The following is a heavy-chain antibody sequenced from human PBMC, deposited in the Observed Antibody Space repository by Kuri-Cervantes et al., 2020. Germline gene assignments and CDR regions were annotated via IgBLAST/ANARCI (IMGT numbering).Heavy chain of an antibody. V-gene: IGHV3-23*01. J-gene: IGHJ4*02. D-gene: IGHD2-15*01. CDR3: ARGTYHTKVVPADY. CDR1: GFTFSSYA. CDR2: IDISGGGT. Sequence: GGSLRLSCAASGFTFSSYAMSWVRQAPGKGLEWVSGIDISGGGTYYADSVRGRFTISRDNSKNTLYLQMNSLRAEDTAAYYCARGTYHTKVVPADYWGQGTLVTVSS.